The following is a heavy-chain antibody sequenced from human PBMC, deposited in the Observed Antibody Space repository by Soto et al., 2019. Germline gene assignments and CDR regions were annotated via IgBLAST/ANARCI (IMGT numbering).Heavy chain of an antibody. CDR3: AKDIHQEGDLLGYGEFDY. CDR1: GFTFDDYA. V-gene: IGHV3-9*01. D-gene: IGHD3-10*01. CDR2: ISWNSGSI. J-gene: IGHJ4*02. Sequence: EVQLVESGGGLVQPGRSLRLSCAASGFTFDDYAMHWVGQAPGKGLEWVSGISWNSGSIGYADSVKGRFTISRDNAKKPLYLPMNSPRAESAALYYCAKDIHQEGDLLGYGEFDYWGQGTLVTVSS.